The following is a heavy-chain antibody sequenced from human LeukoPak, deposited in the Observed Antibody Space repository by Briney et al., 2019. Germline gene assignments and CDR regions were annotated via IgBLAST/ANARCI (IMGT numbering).Heavy chain of an antibody. CDR1: GFTFSSYG. V-gene: IGHV3-30*18. CDR3: AKDHYDSSGYYY. D-gene: IGHD3-22*01. J-gene: IGHJ4*02. CDR2: ISYDGSNK. Sequence: GGSLRLSCAASGFTFSSYGMHWVRQAPGKGLEWVAVISYDGSNKYYADSVKGRFTISRDNPKNTLYLQMNSLRAEDTAVYYCAKDHYDSSGYYYWGQGTLVTVSS.